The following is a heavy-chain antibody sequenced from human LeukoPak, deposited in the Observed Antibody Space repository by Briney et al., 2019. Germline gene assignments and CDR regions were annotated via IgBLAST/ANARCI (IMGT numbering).Heavy chain of an antibody. CDR3: ARDPLVRTIISPLDE. J-gene: IGHJ1*01. V-gene: IGHV3-30-3*01. D-gene: IGHD3-10*01. CDR1: GFPFNIYA. CDR2: MSSDGSNR. Sequence: GGSLRLSCATSGFPFNIYAFHWGRQAPGRGLEWVGFMSSDGSNRYDADSVKGRFPIFRDNSKNTLFLQMNSLRTEDTAMYYRARDPLVRTIISPLDEWGQGALVTV.